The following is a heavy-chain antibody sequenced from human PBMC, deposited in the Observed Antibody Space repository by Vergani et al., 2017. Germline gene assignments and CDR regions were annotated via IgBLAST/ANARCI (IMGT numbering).Heavy chain of an antibody. V-gene: IGHV4-30-4*08. J-gene: IGHJ6*02. CDR1: GGSISSGDYY. D-gene: IGHD6-13*01. CDR2: IYYSGST. CDR3: ARVMGQQRTYYYYGMDV. Sequence: QVQLQESGPGLVKPSQTLSLTCTVSGGSISSGDYYWSWIRQPPGKGLEWIVYIYYSGSTYYNPSLKSRVTISVDTSKNQFSLKLSSVTAADTAVYYCARVMGQQRTYYYYGMDVWGQGTTVTVSS.